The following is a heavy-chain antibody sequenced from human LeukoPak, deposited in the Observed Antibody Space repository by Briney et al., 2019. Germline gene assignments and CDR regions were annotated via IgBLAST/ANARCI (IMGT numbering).Heavy chain of an antibody. CDR1: GFTFSSYW. CDR2: IKYDGSNK. Sequence: GGSLSLSCEASGFTFSSYWMTWVRQAPGKGLEWLANIKYDGSNKFYAASVKGRFTISRDNARNSLYLQMNSLRVEDTALYYCGTSLDAAINTGGQGVLVTVSP. V-gene: IGHV3-7*01. J-gene: IGHJ4*02. CDR3: GTSLDAAINT. D-gene: IGHD5-18*01.